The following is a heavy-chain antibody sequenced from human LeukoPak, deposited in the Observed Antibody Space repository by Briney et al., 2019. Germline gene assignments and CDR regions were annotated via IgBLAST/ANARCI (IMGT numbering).Heavy chain of an antibody. CDR2: INHSGST. CDR3: AREKAVGYYYYGMDV. J-gene: IGHJ6*02. V-gene: IGHV4-34*01. D-gene: IGHD6-19*01. CDR1: GVSFSGYY. Sequence: PSETLSLTCAVYGVSFSGYYWSWIRQPPGKGLEWIGEINHSGSTNYNPSLKSRVTISVDTSKNQFSLKLSSVTAADTAVYYCAREKAVGYYYYGMDVWGQGTTVTVSS.